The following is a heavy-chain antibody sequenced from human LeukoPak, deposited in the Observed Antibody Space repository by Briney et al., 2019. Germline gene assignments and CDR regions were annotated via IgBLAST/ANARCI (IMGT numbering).Heavy chain of an antibody. CDR2: ISSSGSTI. V-gene: IGHV3-48*03. CDR1: GFTFSSYE. J-gene: IGHJ4*02. D-gene: IGHD3-22*01. CDR3: ARATYQWLPDY. Sequence: GGSLRLSCAASGFTFSSYEMKWVRQAPGGGREWVSYISSSGSTIYYADSVKGRFTISRDNAKNSLYLQMNSLRAEDTAVYYCARATYQWLPDYWGQGTLVTVSS.